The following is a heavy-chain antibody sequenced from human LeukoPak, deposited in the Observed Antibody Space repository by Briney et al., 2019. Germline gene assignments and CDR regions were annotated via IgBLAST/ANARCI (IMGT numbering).Heavy chain of an antibody. V-gene: IGHV3-9*01. CDR2: ISWNSGSM. Sequence: PGGSLRLSCAASGFTFDDYAMHWVRQAPGKGLEWVSGISWNSGSMGYADSVKGRFTISRDNAKNPLYLQMNSLRAEDTALYYCARARIGYYGMDVWGQGTTVTVSS. CDR3: ARARIGYYGMDV. CDR1: GFTFDDYA. J-gene: IGHJ6*02. D-gene: IGHD1-26*01.